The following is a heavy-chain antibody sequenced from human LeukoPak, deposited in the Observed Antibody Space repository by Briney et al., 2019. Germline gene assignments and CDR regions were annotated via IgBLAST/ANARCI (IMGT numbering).Heavy chain of an antibody. J-gene: IGHJ4*02. Sequence: RASVKVSCKAPGYTFTSYGISWVRQAPGQGLEWMGWISAYNGNTKYAQKLQGRVTMTTDTSTSTAYMELRSLRSDDTAVYYCARDYDNWNGNYWGQGTLVTVSS. CDR3: ARDYDNWNGNY. D-gene: IGHD1-1*01. V-gene: IGHV1-18*01. CDR2: ISAYNGNT. CDR1: GYTFTSYG.